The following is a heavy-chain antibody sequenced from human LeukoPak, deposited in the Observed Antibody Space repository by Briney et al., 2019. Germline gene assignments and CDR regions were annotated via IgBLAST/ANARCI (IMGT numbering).Heavy chain of an antibody. CDR1: GGSFTNHY. CDR3: ANAALIPASGTRWFDP. V-gene: IGHV4-34*01. CDR2: INHTGNT. Sequence: SETLSLTCAVSGGSFTNHYWTWIRQSPRKGLEWIGEINHTGNTKYNPSLKSRVTISLDASKNQFSLKLLSVTAADTAMYYCANAALIPASGTRWFDPWGQGTLVTVSS. J-gene: IGHJ5*02. D-gene: IGHD6-13*01.